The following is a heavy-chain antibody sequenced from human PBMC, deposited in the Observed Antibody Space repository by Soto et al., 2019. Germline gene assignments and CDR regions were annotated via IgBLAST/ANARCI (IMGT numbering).Heavy chain of an antibody. CDR1: WSSFHSSEKG. D-gene: IGHD4-17*01. Sequence: TQRVTQTCTSPWSSFHSSEKGVGWIRQPPGKALEWLALIYWNDDKRYSPSLKSRLTITKDTSKNQVVLTMTNMDPVDTATYYCAHSGVTTTFDYWGQGTLVTVSS. J-gene: IGHJ4*02. V-gene: IGHV2-5*01. CDR2: IYWNDDK. CDR3: AHSGVTTTFDY.